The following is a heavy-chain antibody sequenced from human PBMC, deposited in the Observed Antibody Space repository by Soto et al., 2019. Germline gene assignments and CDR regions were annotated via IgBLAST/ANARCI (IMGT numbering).Heavy chain of an antibody. V-gene: IGHV2-5*02. J-gene: IGHJ4*02. CDR3: AQKGPHYFDY. CDR1: GFSLSTRDVG. CDR2: IYWDDSK. Sequence: GPTLVNPTQTLTLTCTFPGFSLSTRDVGVGWIRQPPGKALEWLAVIYWDDSKHYSPSLKTRATITKDTSKNQVVLTVTNMDPVDTATYYCAQKGPHYFDYWGQGALVTVSS.